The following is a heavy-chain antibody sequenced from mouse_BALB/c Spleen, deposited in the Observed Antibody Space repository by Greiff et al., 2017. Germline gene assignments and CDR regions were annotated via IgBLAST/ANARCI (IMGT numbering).Heavy chain of an antibody. CDR1: GFSLSRYS. CDR2: IWGGGST. CDR3: ASPIYDYGSSYEGFAY. V-gene: IGHV2-6-4*01. Sequence: QVQLKELGPGLVAPSQSLSITCTVSGFSLSRYSVHWVRQPPGKGLEWLGMIWGGGSTDYNSALKSRLSISKDNSKSQVFLKMNSLQTDDTAMYYCASPIYDYGSSYEGFAYWGQGTLVTVSA. D-gene: IGHD1-1*01. J-gene: IGHJ3*01.